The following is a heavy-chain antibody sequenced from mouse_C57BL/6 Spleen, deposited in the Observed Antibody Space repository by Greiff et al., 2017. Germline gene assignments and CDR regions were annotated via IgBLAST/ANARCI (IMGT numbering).Heavy chain of an antibody. CDR3: ARGTQSTLGY. Sequence: QVQLQQSGAELARPGASVKLSCKASGYTFTSYGISWVKQSTGQGLEWIGELYPRSGNTYNNEKVKGKATLTAAKSSSTVYMELHSLTSEDTAFYFCARGTQSTLGYWGQGTTLTVSS. CDR1: GYTFTSYG. D-gene: IGHD3-2*02. CDR2: LYPRSGNT. V-gene: IGHV1-81*01. J-gene: IGHJ2*01.